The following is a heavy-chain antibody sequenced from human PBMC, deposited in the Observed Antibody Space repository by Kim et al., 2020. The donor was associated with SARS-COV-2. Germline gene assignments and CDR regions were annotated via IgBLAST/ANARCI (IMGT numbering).Heavy chain of an antibody. Sequence: VKARFTISRANPGNTLYLQMNSLRPEDTAVYYCAKAVVRGVNYYYYGMDVWGQGTTVAVSS. V-gene: IGHV3-30*02. CDR3: AKAVVRGVNYYYYGMDV. D-gene: IGHD3-10*01. J-gene: IGHJ6*01.